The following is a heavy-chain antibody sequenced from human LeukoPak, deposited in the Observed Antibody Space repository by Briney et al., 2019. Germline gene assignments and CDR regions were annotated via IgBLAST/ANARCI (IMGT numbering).Heavy chain of an antibody. J-gene: IGHJ6*03. V-gene: IGHV4-61*02. CDR2: IYTSGST. CDR3: ARDHPTPTTGYMDV. D-gene: IGHD1-26*01. CDR1: GGSISSGNYY. Sequence: KSSETLSLTCTVSGGSISSGNYYWSWIRQPAGKGLEWIGRIYTSGSTNYNPSFKSRVTISVDTSKNQFSLKVDSVTAAGTAVYYCARDHPTPTTGYMDVWGKGTTVTVSS.